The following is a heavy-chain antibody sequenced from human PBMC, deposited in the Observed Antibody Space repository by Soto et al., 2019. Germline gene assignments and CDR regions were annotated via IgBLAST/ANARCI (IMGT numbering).Heavy chain of an antibody. V-gene: IGHV4-30-4*01. CDR2: IYYSGRT. CDR3: ARDRSNSPDYFDY. J-gene: IGHJ4*02. Sequence: SETLSLTCAVSGGPINSDAYYWSWIRQPPGKGLEWIGHIYYSGRTYYSPSLESRLTISLDTSKNQFSLRLSSVNASDTAVYYCARDRSNSPDYFDYWGQGTLVTVSS. CDR1: GGPINSDAYY. D-gene: IGHD6-6*01.